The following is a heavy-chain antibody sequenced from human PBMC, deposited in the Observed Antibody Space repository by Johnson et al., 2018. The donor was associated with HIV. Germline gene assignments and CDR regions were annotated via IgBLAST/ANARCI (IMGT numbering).Heavy chain of an antibody. CDR1: GFTVSSSY. CDR3: ARGPGGFGAFDI. CDR2: LYSGGSR. D-gene: IGHD2-8*02. Sequence: VLLVESGGGLVQPGGSLRLSCAASGFTVSSSYMSWVRQAPGKGLEWVSVLYSGGSRYYADSVKGRFIISRDNSKNTLYLQMNSLRAEDTAVYYCARGPGGFGAFDIWGQGTMVTVSS. V-gene: IGHV3-66*02. J-gene: IGHJ3*02.